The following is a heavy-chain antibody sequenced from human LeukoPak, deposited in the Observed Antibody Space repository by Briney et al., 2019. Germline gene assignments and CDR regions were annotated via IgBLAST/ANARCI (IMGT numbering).Heavy chain of an antibody. CDR3: ARNRDGYNSFDY. Sequence: SETLSLTCTVSGVSINNGGYYWSWLRQHPGKGLEWIGYIYYSGSSYYNPSLRSRVTISVDTSKNHFSLKLSSVTAADTAVYYCARNRDGYNSFDYWGQGTLVTVSS. CDR2: IYYSGSS. V-gene: IGHV4-31*03. J-gene: IGHJ4*02. CDR1: GVSINNGGYY. D-gene: IGHD5-24*01.